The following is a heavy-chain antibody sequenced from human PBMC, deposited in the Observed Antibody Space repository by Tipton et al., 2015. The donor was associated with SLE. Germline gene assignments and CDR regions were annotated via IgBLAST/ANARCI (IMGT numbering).Heavy chain of an antibody. V-gene: IGHV3-23*01. J-gene: IGHJ3*01. CDR1: SNSSYY. CDR3: AKQYVDV. D-gene: IGHD2/OR15-2a*01. Sequence: SNSSYYWGWIRQAPGKGLEWVSSISESGDTTHYADSVKGRFTISRDNSRNTLYLQMNSLKTEDAAVYYCAKQYVDVWGQGTKVTVSS. CDR2: ISESGDTT.